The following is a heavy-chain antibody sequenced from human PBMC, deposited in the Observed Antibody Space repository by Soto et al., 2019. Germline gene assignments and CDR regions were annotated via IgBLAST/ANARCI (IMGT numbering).Heavy chain of an antibody. V-gene: IGHV3-23*01. CDR3: AKPLQQWLLQGSGVDV. CDR1: GFSFNEYS. Sequence: EVQLLESGGGLVQPGGSLRLSCAASGFSFNEYSMTWVRQAPGKGLQWVSAISADTATTHYADSVKGRFTISRDNSRDTLYLQMNSLRVEDTAIHYCAKPLQQWLLQGSGVDVWGQGTTVTVSS. J-gene: IGHJ6*02. CDR2: ISADTATT. D-gene: IGHD6-19*01.